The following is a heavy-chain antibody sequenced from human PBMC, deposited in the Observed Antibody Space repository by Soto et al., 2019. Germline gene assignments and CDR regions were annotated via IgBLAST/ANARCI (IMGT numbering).Heavy chain of an antibody. D-gene: IGHD5-18*01. V-gene: IGHV4-39*01. J-gene: IGHJ6*02. Sequence: PSETLSLTCTVSGGSISSGIDYWNWIRQSPGKGLEWIGSIYYSGSTYYNPSLKSRVTISVDTSKNQFSLKLSSVTAADTAVYYCACIFSGGYGYGFYYYGMDVWGQGTTVTVSS. CDR3: ACIFSGGYGYGFYYYGMDV. CDR2: IYYSGST. CDR1: GGSISSGIDY.